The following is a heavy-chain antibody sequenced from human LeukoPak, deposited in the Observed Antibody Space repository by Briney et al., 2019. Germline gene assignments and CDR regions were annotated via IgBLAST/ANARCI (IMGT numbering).Heavy chain of an antibody. V-gene: IGHV3-53*01. CDR2: IYSGGNT. J-gene: IGHJ3*02. Sequence: GGSLRLSCAAAGFILSNSAMTWVRQAPGKGLEWVSVIYSGGNTYYADSVKGRFAISRDYSRNTVYLQMNSLRAEDTAVYYCARESGFGELFPYAFDIWGQGTVVTVSS. CDR1: GFILSNSA. CDR3: ARESGFGELFPYAFDI. D-gene: IGHD3-10*01.